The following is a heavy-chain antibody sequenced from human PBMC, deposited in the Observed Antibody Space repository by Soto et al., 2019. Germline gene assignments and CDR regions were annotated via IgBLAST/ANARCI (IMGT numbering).Heavy chain of an antibody. J-gene: IGHJ4*02. Sequence: QVQLQEPGPGLVKPSDTLSLTCAVSGYSISSSNWWGWIRQPPGKGLEWIGYIYYGGTTYYNPSLKSRVTMSVDTSKNQFSLKLTSVTAVDTAVYYCARREIQGPIDYWGQGTLVTVSS. V-gene: IGHV4-28*01. D-gene: IGHD1-26*01. CDR2: IYYGGTT. CDR3: ARREIQGPIDY. CDR1: GYSISSSNW.